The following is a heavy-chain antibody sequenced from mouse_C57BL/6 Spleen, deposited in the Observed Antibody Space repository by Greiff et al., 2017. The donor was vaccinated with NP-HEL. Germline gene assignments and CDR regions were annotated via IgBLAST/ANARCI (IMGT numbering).Heavy chain of an antibody. CDR2: IYPGSGST. CDR3: AREDGYYRYFDV. V-gene: IGHV1-55*01. Sequence: VQLQQPGAELVKPGASVKMSCKASGYTFTSYWITWVKQRPGQGLEWIGDIYPGSGSTNYNEKFKSKATLTVDTSSSTAYMQLSSLTSEDSAVYYCAREDGYYRYFDVWGTGTTVTVSS. D-gene: IGHD2-3*01. J-gene: IGHJ1*03. CDR1: GYTFTSYW.